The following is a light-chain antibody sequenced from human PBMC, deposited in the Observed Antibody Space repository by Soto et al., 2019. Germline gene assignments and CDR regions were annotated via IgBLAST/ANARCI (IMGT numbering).Light chain of an antibody. V-gene: IGKV1-5*03. Sequence: DIQMTQSPSTLSASVGDRVTITCRASQSISSWLAWYQQKPGKAPKLLIYKASSLEGGVPSRFSGSGSGTVFTLTISRLQPDDFATYCCQHYHRYSLTFGGGTKVDIK. CDR2: KAS. J-gene: IGKJ4*01. CDR1: QSISSW. CDR3: QHYHRYSLT.